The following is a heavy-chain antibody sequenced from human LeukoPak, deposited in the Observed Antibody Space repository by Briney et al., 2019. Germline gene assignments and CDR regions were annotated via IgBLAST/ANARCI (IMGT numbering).Heavy chain of an antibody. CDR3: AKDAAKKVVVAPDY. V-gene: IGHV3-30*18. Sequence: GGSLRLSCAASGFTFSSYGMHWVRQAPGKGLEWVAVISYDGSNKYYADSVKGRFTISRDNSKNTLYLQMNSLRAEDTAVYYCAKDAAKKVVVAPDYWGQGTLVTVSS. D-gene: IGHD2-15*01. J-gene: IGHJ4*02. CDR1: GFTFSSYG. CDR2: ISYDGSNK.